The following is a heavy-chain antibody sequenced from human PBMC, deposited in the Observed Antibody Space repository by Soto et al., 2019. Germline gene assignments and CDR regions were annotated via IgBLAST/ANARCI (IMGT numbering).Heavy chain of an antibody. D-gene: IGHD3-9*01. CDR1: GYTFTSYY. J-gene: IGHJ4*02. Sequence: GASVKVSCKASGYTFTSYYMHWVRQAPGQGLEWMGIINPSGGSTSYAQKFQGRVTMTRDTSTSTVYMELSSLRSEDTAVYYCARSNYDILTGYYLQNPAHYFDYWGQGTLVTVSS. CDR2: INPSGGST. V-gene: IGHV1-46*01. CDR3: ARSNYDILTGYYLQNPAHYFDY.